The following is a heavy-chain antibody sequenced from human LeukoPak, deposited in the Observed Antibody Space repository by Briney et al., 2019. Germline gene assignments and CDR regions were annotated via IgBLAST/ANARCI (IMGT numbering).Heavy chain of an antibody. CDR3: ARSPEYNPAYYGDHFDY. D-gene: IGHD4-17*01. Sequence: GESLKISCKGSGYSFTSYWIGWVRQMPGKGLEWMGIIYPGDSDTRYSPSFQGQVTISADKSISTAYLQWSSLKASDTAMYYCARSPEYNPAYYGDHFDYWGQGTLVTVSS. J-gene: IGHJ4*02. CDR2: IYPGDSDT. V-gene: IGHV5-51*01. CDR1: GYSFTSYW.